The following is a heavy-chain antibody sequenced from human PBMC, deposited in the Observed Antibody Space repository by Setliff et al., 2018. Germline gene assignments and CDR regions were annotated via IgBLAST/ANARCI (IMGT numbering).Heavy chain of an antibody. J-gene: IGHJ4*02. V-gene: IGHV1-8*01. CDR3: ARRFSSGNYNNLGY. D-gene: IGHD3-10*01. CDR1: GYTFTSYD. Sequence: ASVKVSCKASGYTFTSYDINWVRQAPGQGLEWMGWMNPNSGNTGFAQNFQGRVTMTRNTSISTAYMELSALRSDDTAVYYCARRFSSGNYNNLGYWGQRALGTVSS. CDR2: MNPNSGNT.